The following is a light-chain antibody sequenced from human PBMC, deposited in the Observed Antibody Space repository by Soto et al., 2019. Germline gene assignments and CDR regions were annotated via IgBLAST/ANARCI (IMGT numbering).Light chain of an antibody. CDR2: GAS. CDR1: QTVSNK. Sequence: EIVLTQSPATLSSSPGETATLSCRASQTVSNKLAWYQHKPGQAPRLLIYGASTRATGIPARFSGSGSGTDFTLTISRLEPEDFAVYYCQQYDNSPITFGQGTRLEIK. V-gene: IGKV3-20*01. J-gene: IGKJ5*01. CDR3: QQYDNSPIT.